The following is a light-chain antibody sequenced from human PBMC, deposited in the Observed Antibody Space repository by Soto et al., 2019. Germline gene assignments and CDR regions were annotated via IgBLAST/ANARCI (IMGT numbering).Light chain of an antibody. CDR2: RNN. V-gene: IGLV1-47*01. Sequence: QSVLTQPPSASGTPGQRVTISCSRSSSNIGSNYVYWYQQLPGTAPKLLIYRNNQRPSGVPDRFSGSKSGTSASLAISGLRSEDEADYYCAAWDDSLSVFGTGTKLTVL. J-gene: IGLJ1*01. CDR1: SSNIGSNY. CDR3: AAWDDSLSV.